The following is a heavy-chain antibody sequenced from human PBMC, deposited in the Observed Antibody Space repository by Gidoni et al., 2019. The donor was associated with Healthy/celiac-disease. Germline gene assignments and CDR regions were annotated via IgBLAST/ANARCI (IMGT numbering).Heavy chain of an antibody. Sequence: VQLVESGGGVVQPGRSLRLSCAASGFTFRSYGMHWVRQAPGKGLEWVAVIWYDGSNKYYADSVKGRFTISRDNSKNTLYLQMNSLRAEDTAVYYCARDPRGVTMTLYWYFDLWGRGTLVTVSS. J-gene: IGHJ2*01. V-gene: IGHV3-33*01. CDR3: ARDPRGVTMTLYWYFDL. D-gene: IGHD3-22*01. CDR1: GFTFRSYG. CDR2: IWYDGSNK.